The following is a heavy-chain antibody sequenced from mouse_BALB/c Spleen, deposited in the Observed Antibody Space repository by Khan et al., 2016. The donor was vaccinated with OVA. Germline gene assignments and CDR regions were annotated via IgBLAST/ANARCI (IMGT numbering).Heavy chain of an antibody. J-gene: IGHJ1*03. CDR2: IDPSDSES. V-gene: IGHV1S82*01. CDR3: ARGTTTSYWYFDG. D-gene: IGHD1-1*01. CDR1: GYSFTSHW. Sequence: QVQLQQPGADLVRPGTSVKLSCKATGYSFTSHWMNWVKQRPGQGLEWIGLIDPSDSESRLNQKFKDKATLTVDKSSSTAYMQLSSPTSEDSAVSTYARGTTTSYWYFDGWGTGTTLSVCS.